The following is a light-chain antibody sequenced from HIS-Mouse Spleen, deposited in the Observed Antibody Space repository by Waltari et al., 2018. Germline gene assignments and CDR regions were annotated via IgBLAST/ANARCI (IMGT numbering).Light chain of an antibody. CDR1: SIVVGSFNF. CDR3: CSYAGSSTWV. J-gene: IGLJ3*02. Sequence: HSALTQPSPGSGSPGQSITIPCPGPSIVVGSFNFFPWYQQHPGKAPKLMIYEGSKRPSGVSNRFSGSKSGNTASLTISGLQAEDEADYYCCSYAGSSTWVFGGGTKLTVL. V-gene: IGLV2-23*01. CDR2: EGS.